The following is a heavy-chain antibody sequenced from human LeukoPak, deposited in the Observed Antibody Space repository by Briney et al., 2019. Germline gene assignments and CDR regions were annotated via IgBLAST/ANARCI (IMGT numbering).Heavy chain of an antibody. D-gene: IGHD5-24*01. V-gene: IGHV4-39*01. CDR3: ARYETGTILAY. CDR2: IYYSGST. Sequence: SETLSLTCTASGGSLTSSTYYGVWIRQPPGKGLEWIGTIYYSGSTYYNPSLKSRLTISVDTSKNQLSLILSSVTAADAAVYYCARYETGTILAYWGQGTPVTVSS. J-gene: IGHJ4*02. CDR1: GGSLTSSTYY.